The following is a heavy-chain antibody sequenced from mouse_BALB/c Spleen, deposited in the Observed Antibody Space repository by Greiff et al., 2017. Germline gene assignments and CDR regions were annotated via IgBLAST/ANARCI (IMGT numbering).Heavy chain of an antibody. V-gene: IGHV5-9-4*01. J-gene: IGHJ4*01. CDR2: ISSGGSYT. CDR1: GFTFSSYA. CDR3: AREEGGNYPTSHYCYAMDY. D-gene: IGHD2-1*01. Sequence: EVKLVESGGGLVKPGGSLKLSCAASGFTFSSYAMSWVRQSPEKRLEWVAEISSGGSYTYYPDTVTGRFTISSDNAKNTLYLKMSSLRSEDPAMYYCAREEGGNYPTSHYCYAMDYWGQGTSVTVSA.